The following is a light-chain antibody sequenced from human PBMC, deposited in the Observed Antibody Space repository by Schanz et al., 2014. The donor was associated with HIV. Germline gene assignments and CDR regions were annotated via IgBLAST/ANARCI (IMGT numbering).Light chain of an antibody. J-gene: IGLJ3*02. CDR3: SSFRSNTTWV. V-gene: IGLV2-14*03. Sequence: QSALAQPASMSASPGQSITISCVGSGTDIGDDNYVSWYQHHPGTAPKLLIFDVNIRPSGVSNRFSGSKSGNTASLTIFGLQADDEADYYCSSFRSNTTWVFGGGTKLTVL. CDR1: GTDIGDDNY. CDR2: DVN.